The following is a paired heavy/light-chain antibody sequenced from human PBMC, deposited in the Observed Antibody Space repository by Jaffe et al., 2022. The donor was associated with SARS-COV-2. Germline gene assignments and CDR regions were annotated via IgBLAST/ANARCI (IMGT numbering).Heavy chain of an antibody. J-gene: IGHJ6*03. CDR2: ISTTGTTI. Sequence: QVQLVESGGGLVKPGGSLRLSCAASRFIFSDYYMSWIRQAPGKGLEWISYISTTGTTIYYADSVKGRFTISRDNAKNSLYLQMNSLRAEDTAVYYCARRADYYYYMDVWGKGTTVAVSS. V-gene: IGHV3-11*01. CDR3: ARRADYYYYMDV. CDR1: RFIFSDYY.
Light chain of an antibody. CDR2: KAS. V-gene: IGKV1-5*03. J-gene: IGKJ2*01. CDR3: QQYDSYPYT. Sequence: DIQMTQSPSTLSASVGDRVTITCRASQSISNWLAWYQLRPGKAPKLLIYKASSLESGVPSRFSGSGSGTEFTLTISSLQPDDFATYYCQQYDSYPYTFGQGTKLEIK. CDR1: QSISNW.